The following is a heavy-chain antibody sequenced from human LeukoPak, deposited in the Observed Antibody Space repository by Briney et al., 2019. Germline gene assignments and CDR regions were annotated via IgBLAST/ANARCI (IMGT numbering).Heavy chain of an antibody. CDR1: GYTFTSYD. D-gene: IGHD3-9*01. J-gene: IGHJ4*02. Sequence: ASVKVSCKASGYTFTSYDINWVRQATGQGLEWMGWMNPNSGNTGYAQKFQGRVTITRNTSISTAYMELSSLRSEDTAVYYCARVAVRYFDWPRRHYYFDYWGQGTLVTVSS. CDR3: ARVAVRYFDWPRRHYYFDY. V-gene: IGHV1-8*01. CDR2: MNPNSGNT.